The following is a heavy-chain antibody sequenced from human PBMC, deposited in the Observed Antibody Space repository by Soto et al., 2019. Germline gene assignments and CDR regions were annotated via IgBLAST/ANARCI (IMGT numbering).Heavy chain of an antibody. J-gene: IGHJ4*02. V-gene: IGHV3-30*03. CDR3: AIVRVTDSPLDH. Sequence: QVHLVESGGGVVQPGTSLTLTCTASGFTFRSSGMHWVRQAPGKGLEWLAFLAYDGSQKFYADSVKGRFSISRDNTQNTLYIHMGSLAAGNTAIYYCAIVRVTDSPLDHWGPGTLVTDSS. CDR2: LAYDGSQK. D-gene: IGHD2-21*02. CDR1: GFTFRSSG.